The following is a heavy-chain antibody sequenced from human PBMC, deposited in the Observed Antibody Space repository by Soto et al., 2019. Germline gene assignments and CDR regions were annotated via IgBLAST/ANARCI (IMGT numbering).Heavy chain of an antibody. Sequence: QITLKESGPSLVQPTQPLTLTCTFSGFSLSTSEVGVGWIRQPPGKALGWLALIYWDGDKRYSPSLNSRLTITKDPSKNQVVLTMTNMDHVDTATYSCAHRSVRGGVRYDSDYWGQGTLVTVSS. J-gene: IGHJ4*02. CDR2: IYWDGDK. CDR1: GFSLSTSEVG. D-gene: IGHD3-16*01. CDR3: AHRSVRGGVRYDSDY. V-gene: IGHV2-5*02.